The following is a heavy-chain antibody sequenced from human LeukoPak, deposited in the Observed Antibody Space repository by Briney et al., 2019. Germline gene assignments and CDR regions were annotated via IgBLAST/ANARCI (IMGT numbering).Heavy chain of an antibody. CDR1: GFTFSSYA. Sequence: PGGSLRLSCAASGFTFSSYAMSWVRQAPGKGLEWVSAISGSGGSTYYADSVKGRFTISRDNSKNTLYLQMNSLKTEDTAVYYCTTEDGDGDYWGQGTLVTVSS. CDR2: ISGSGGST. V-gene: IGHV3-23*01. CDR3: TTEDGDGDY. D-gene: IGHD4-17*01. J-gene: IGHJ4*02.